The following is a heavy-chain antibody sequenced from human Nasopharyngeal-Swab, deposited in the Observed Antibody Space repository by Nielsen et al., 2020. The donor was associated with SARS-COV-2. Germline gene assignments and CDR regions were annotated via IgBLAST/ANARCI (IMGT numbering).Heavy chain of an antibody. D-gene: IGHD3-10*01. J-gene: IGHJ4*02. CDR1: GFTFSSYG. Sequence: GGSLRLSWAAAGFTFSSYGMHWVRQAPGKGLEWVAVISYDGSNKYYADSVKGRFTISRDNSKNTLYLQMNSLRAEDTAVYYCAKDSDYYGSGSPFYWGQGTLVTVSS. CDR2: ISYDGSNK. V-gene: IGHV3-30*18. CDR3: AKDSDYYGSGSPFY.